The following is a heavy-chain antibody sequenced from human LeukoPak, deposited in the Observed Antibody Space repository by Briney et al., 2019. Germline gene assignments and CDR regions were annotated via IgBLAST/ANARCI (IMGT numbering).Heavy chain of an antibody. CDR1: GFTFSSYA. V-gene: IGHV3-7*01. J-gene: IGHJ4*02. D-gene: IGHD4-17*01. Sequence: GGSLRLSCAASGFTFSSYAMHWVRQAPGKGLEWVATIRQDGSQEYYVDSVKGRFTISRDNAKDSLYLQMSSLRAEDTAVYYCARESGSVTSEVDFDYWGQGTLVTVSS. CDR3: ARESGSVTSEVDFDY. CDR2: IRQDGSQE.